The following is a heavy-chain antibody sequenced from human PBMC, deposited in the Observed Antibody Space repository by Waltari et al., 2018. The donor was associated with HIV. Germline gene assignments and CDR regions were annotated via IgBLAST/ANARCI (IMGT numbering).Heavy chain of an antibody. CDR1: GFTFRPLN. CDR2: ISSVGSYI. J-gene: IGHJ4*02. CDR3: AGGGYDYAWGTYRPFDY. D-gene: IGHD3-16*02. V-gene: IGHV3-21*03. Sequence: EVQLVESGGGLVKPGGSLRLPCAASGFTFRPLNMHWVRQAPGKGLEWVSSISSVGSYIYYPDSFKGRFTISRDNAKNSLYLQMNSLRAEDTAVYYCAGGGYDYAWGTYRPFDYWGQGTLVTVSS.